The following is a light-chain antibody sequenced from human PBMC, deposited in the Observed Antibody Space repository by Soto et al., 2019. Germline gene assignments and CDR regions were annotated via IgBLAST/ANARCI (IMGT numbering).Light chain of an antibody. V-gene: IGKV1-33*01. CDR1: QDITNY. CDR2: DAS. Sequence: DIQMTQSPSSLSASVGDRVTITCLASQDITNYLNWFQHKPGKAPELLICDASNLETGVPSRFSGRGSGTHFTFTISSLQPEDIETYYCQQYDTFPLTFGGGTKVDIK. CDR3: QQYDTFPLT. J-gene: IGKJ4*01.